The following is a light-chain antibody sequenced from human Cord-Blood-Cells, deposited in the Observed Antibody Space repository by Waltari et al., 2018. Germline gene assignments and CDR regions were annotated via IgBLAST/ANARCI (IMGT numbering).Light chain of an antibody. Sequence: SSELTQDPAVSVALGQTVRITCQGDSLRSYYASWYQQKPGQAPVLVIYGKNNRPSGTPDRFSGSSSGNTASWTITGAQAEDEADYYCNSRDSSGNHVVFGGGTKLTVL. V-gene: IGLV3-19*01. J-gene: IGLJ2*01. CDR2: GKN. CDR3: NSRDSSGNHVV. CDR1: SLRSYY.